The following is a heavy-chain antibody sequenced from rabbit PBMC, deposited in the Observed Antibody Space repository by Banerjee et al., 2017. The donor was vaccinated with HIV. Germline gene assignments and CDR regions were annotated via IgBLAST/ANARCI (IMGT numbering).Heavy chain of an antibody. V-gene: IGHV1S40*01. D-gene: IGHD4-2*01. J-gene: IGHJ4*01. CDR3: ARAGSMTITSATIIAQYFNL. CDR2: IAAGSGVT. CDR1: GFSFSNAYV. Sequence: QSLEESGGDLVKPEGSLTLTCTASGFSFSNAYVMCWVRQAPGKGLEWIACIAAGSGVTVYASWAKGRFTISKTSSTTVTLQMTSQTAADTATYFCARAGSMTITSATIIAQYFNLWGQGTLVTVS.